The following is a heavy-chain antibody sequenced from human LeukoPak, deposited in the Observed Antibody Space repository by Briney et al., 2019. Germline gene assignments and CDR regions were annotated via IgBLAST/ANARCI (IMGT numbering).Heavy chain of an antibody. CDR3: ARPARVAAQDDY. V-gene: IGHV4-59*01. J-gene: IGHJ4*02. CDR2: IYYSGST. D-gene: IGHD6-6*01. Sequence: SETLSLTCTVSGGSISSYYWSWIRQPPGKGLEWIGYIYYSGSTNYNPSLKSRVTISVDTSKNQFSLKLSSVTAADTAVYYCARPARVAAQDDYWGQGTLVTVSS. CDR1: GGSISSYY.